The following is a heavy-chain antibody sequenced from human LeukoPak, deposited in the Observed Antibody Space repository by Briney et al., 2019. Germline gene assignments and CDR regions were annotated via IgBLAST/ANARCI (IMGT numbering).Heavy chain of an antibody. V-gene: IGHV3-21*01. CDR1: GFTFSSYS. D-gene: IGHD6-19*01. Sequence: EGSLRLSCAASGFTFSSYSMNWVRQAPGKGLEWVSSISSSSSYIYYAASVKGRFTISRDNAKNSLYLQMNSLRAEDTAVYYCARDRTSGWLAALFDYWGQGTLVTASS. CDR2: ISSSSSYI. CDR3: ARDRTSGWLAALFDY. J-gene: IGHJ4*02.